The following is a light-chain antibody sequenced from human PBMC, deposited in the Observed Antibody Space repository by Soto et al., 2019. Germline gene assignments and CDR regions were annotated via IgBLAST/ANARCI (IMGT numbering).Light chain of an antibody. CDR2: WAS. CDR1: QSVLHSSNNKNY. CDR3: EQYYSSPSIT. J-gene: IGKJ5*01. Sequence: DIVMTQSPDSLAVSLGERATINCKSSQSVLHSSNNKNYLSWYQQTPGQPPKLLIYWASIRESGVPDRFSGRGSGTDFSLTISSLQAEDVAVYYCEQYYSSPSITFGQGTRLEIK. V-gene: IGKV4-1*01.